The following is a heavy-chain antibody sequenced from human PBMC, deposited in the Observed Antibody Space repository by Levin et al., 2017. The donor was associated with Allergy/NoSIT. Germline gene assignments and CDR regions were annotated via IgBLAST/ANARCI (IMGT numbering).Heavy chain of an antibody. J-gene: IGHJ4*02. D-gene: IGHD6-13*01. CDR1: GFTFSSYT. CDR2: ISYDGSNK. Sequence: GGSLRLSCAASGFTFSSYTMHWVRQAPGRGLEWVALISYDGSNKYYTDSVKGRFTISRDNSKNTMYVQMNSLRAEDTAVYYCARYSSSWVTLDHWGQGTLVTVSS. V-gene: IGHV3-30-3*01. CDR3: ARYSSSWVTLDH.